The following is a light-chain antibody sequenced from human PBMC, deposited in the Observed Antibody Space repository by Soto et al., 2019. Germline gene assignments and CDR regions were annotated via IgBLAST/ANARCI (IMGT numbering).Light chain of an antibody. CDR1: HSFVYSDGNTY. CDR2: KAS. CDR3: MQGTHRPLT. J-gene: IGKJ4*01. V-gene: IGKV2-30*01. Sequence: DFVMTPSPLPLPVTPVEPASISCRSGHSFVYSDGNTYFNWFHQRPGQSSRRLIYKASNRDSGVPDRFSGSGSGTDFTLKISRVEAEDVGVYYCMQGTHRPLTFGGGTKV.